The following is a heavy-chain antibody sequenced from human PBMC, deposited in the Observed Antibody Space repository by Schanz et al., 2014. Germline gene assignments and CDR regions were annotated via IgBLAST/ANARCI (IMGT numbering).Heavy chain of an antibody. Sequence: EVQLVESGGGLVQRGGSLRLSCAASGFTLTSYALTWVRQAPGKGLEWVAGISGSGGSTDYADSVKGRFTISRDNAKNSLYLEMTSLRGEDTAVYYCARENLNWEAFDIWGQGTVVTVSS. J-gene: IGHJ3*02. CDR1: GFTLTSYA. CDR3: ARENLNWEAFDI. CDR2: ISGSGGST. V-gene: IGHV3-23*04. D-gene: IGHD7-27*01.